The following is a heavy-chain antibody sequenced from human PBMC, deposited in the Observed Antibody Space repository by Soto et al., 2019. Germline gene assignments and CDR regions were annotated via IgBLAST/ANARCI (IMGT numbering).Heavy chain of an antibody. Sequence: SETLSLTCTVSGGSISSYYWSWIRPPPGKGLEWIGYVSYSGNTFYKASLRSRLTISVDTSKNQFSLRLSSVTAADTAVYFCAREEQWPNRGGASWGQGTLVTVSS. CDR3: AREEQWPNRGGAS. CDR2: VSYSGNT. V-gene: IGHV4-59*01. D-gene: IGHD6-19*01. CDR1: GGSISSYY. J-gene: IGHJ5*02.